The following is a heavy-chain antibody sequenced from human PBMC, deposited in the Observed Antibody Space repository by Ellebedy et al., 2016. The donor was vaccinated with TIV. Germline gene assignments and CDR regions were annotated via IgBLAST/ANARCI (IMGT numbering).Heavy chain of an antibody. CDR3: AGEVGSRQINS. J-gene: IGHJ4*02. CDR2: MSYTGGSQ. D-gene: IGHD1-26*01. CDR1: GFTFSPYA. V-gene: IGHV3-30-3*01. Sequence: PGGSLRLSCAASGFTFSPYAMAWVRQAPGKGLAWVATMSYTGGSQNYADSVKGRFTISRDNSKNTLYLQMNSLRVEDTAVYYCAGEVGSRQINSWGQGTQVTVSS.